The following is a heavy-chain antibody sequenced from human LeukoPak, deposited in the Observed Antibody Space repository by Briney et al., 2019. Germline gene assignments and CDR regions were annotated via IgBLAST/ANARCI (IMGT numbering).Heavy chain of an antibody. V-gene: IGHV3-74*01. D-gene: IGHD2-2*01. CDR3: ARRYCGSPSCVNWFDP. CDR1: GFTFSSYW. J-gene: IGHJ5*02. Sequence: GGSLRLSCAASGFTFSSYWMYWVRQAPGKGLVWVSRINGDGSSTSYANSVKGRFTISRDNAKNTLFLQMNSLRAEDTAVYYCARRYCGSPSCVNWFDPWGQGALVTVSS. CDR2: INGDGSST.